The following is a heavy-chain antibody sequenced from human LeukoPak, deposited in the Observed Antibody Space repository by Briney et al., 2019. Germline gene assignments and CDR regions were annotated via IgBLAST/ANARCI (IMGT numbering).Heavy chain of an antibody. CDR2: IIPILGTA. V-gene: IGHV1-69*13. CDR1: GGTFKIYA. Sequence: GASVKVSCKASGGTFKIYANSWVRHAPGQGLEWMGGIIPILGTAKYTQKFQGRVKVTADESTSTAYMELSSLRSEDTAVYYCAREEDTMVRDHWFDPWGQGTLVTVSS. J-gene: IGHJ5*02. CDR3: AREEDTMVRDHWFDP. D-gene: IGHD3-10*01.